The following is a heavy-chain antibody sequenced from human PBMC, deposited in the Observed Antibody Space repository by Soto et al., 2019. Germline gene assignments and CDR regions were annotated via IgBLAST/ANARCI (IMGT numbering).Heavy chain of an antibody. J-gene: IGHJ5*02. D-gene: IGHD3-16*02. V-gene: IGHV1-69*01. CDR2: IIPIFGTA. Sequence: SVKVSCKASGGTFSSYAISWVRQAPVQGLEWMGGIIPIFGTATYAQKFQGRVTITADESTSTAYMELSSLRSGDTAVYYCARERTFTFGGVIVPGGFDPWGQGTLVTVSS. CDR3: ARERTFTFGGVIVPGGFDP. CDR1: GGTFSSYA.